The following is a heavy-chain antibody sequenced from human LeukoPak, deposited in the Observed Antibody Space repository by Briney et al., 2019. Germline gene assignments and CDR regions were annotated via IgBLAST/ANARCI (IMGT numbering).Heavy chain of an antibody. CDR3: ARGRRAAWFDY. V-gene: IGHV1-8*01. Sequence: ASAKVSSKDSRDTFTRSVINSVCAALRQRGEWMGWMNRTRDNTGYAQKFQGRVTMTRNTSMSTAYREVSSLRSEDTVVYYCARGRRAAWFDYWGQGTLVTVSS. D-gene: IGHD6-6*01. CDR1: RDTFTRSV. CDR2: MNRTRDNT. J-gene: IGHJ4*02.